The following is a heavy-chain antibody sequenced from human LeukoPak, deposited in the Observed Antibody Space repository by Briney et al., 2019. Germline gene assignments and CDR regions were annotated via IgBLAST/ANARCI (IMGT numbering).Heavy chain of an antibody. D-gene: IGHD3-9*01. CDR3: AREGRRYFDWLLSNWFDP. CDR2: INPNSGGT. Sequence: GASVKVSCKASGYTFTGYYMHWVRHAPGQGLEWMGRINPNSGGTNYAQKFQGRVTMTRDTSISTAYMELSRLRSDDTAVYYCAREGRRYFDWLLSNWFDPWGQGTLVTVSS. V-gene: IGHV1-2*06. CDR1: GYTFTGYY. J-gene: IGHJ5*02.